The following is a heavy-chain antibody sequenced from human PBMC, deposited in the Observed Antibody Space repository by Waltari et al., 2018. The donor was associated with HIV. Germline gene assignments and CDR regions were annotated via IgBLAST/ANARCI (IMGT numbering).Heavy chain of an antibody. Sequence: EVQLVESGGGLVQPGGSLRLSCAASGFTFSSYWMHWGGQAPGKGLVWVSRINTDGSDTRYGDSVKGRFTISRDNAKNTLYLQMNSLRDEDTAMYYCARDRYTGSSDFDYWGQGTLVSVSS. CDR3: ARDRYTGSSDFDY. V-gene: IGHV3-74*01. CDR1: GFTFSSYW. J-gene: IGHJ4*02. CDR2: INTDGSDT. D-gene: IGHD1-26*01.